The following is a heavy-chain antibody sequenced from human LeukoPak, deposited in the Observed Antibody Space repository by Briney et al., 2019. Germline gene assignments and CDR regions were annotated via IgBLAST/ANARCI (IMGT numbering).Heavy chain of an antibody. CDR1: GFTFSNYG. Sequence: PGGSLRLSCVASGFTFSNYGMNWVRQAPGKGLEWVSAISGSGVSTYYADSVKGRFTISRDNSKNTLFLQMNSLRAEDTAVYYCAKPARTDYADYWGQGTLVTVSS. J-gene: IGHJ4*02. CDR2: ISGSGVST. CDR3: AKPARTDYADY. D-gene: IGHD1-14*01. V-gene: IGHV3-23*01.